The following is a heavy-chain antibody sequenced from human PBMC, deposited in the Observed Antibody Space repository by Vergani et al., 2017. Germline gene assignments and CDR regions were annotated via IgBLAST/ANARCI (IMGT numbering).Heavy chain of an antibody. CDR1: GYTFTDYY. CDR3: ARDYGMDV. CDR2: INPNKGGT. V-gene: IGHV1-2*02. Sequence: QVQLVQSGAEVKKPGASVNVSCKASGYTFTDYYIHWVRQAPGQGLEWMGWINPNKGGTNYAQKFQGRVTMTRDTSISTAYVELRRLSADDTAVYYCARDYGMDVWGQGTTVTVSS. J-gene: IGHJ6*02.